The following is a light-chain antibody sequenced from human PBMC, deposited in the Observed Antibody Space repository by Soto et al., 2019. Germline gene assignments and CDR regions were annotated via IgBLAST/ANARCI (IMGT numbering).Light chain of an antibody. V-gene: IGKV3-20*01. CDR3: QQYGSSPRT. CDR2: ATS. Sequence: EVVLTQSQDTLSLSPGERATLSCRASQSVTSSYLAWYQQKPGQAPRLLIYATSNRATGTPERFRGSGFGTDCTLTVTRLEPEDFAVYFCQQYGSSPRTFGGGTKLEIK. CDR1: QSVTSSY. J-gene: IGKJ4*01.